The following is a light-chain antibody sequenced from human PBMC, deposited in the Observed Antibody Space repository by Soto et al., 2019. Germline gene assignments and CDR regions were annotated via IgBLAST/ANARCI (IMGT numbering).Light chain of an antibody. CDR2: AAS. CDR3: QQSYSTPRT. Sequence: QLTQSQSSMSATVRARATTTCRASQSISSYLAWYQQKPGKAPKLLIYAASTLQSGVPSRFSGGGSGTDFTLTISSLQPEDFATYFCQQSYSTPRTFGQGIKVDI. J-gene: IGKJ1*01. V-gene: IGKV1-39*01. CDR1: QSISSY.